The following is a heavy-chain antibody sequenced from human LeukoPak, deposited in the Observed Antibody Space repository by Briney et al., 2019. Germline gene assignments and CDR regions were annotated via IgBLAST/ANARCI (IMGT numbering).Heavy chain of an antibody. V-gene: IGHV1-2*02. CDR1: GYTFTGYY. J-gene: IGHJ4*02. CDR2: INPNSGGT. CDR3: ARPTTTGTTWSAFDY. D-gene: IGHD1-1*01. Sequence: ASVKVSCMASGYTFTGYYMHWVRQAPGQGLEWMGWINPNSGGTNYAQEFQGRVTMTRDTSISTAYMELSRLRSDDTAVYYCARPTTTGTTWSAFDYWGQGTLVTVSS.